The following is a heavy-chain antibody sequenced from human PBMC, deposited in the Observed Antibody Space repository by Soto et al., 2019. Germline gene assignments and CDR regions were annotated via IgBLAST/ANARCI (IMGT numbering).Heavy chain of an antibody. D-gene: IGHD4-17*01. Sequence: QVQLVQSGGEVKKPGASVKVSCKASGYTFRDYGISWVRQAPEQGLEWMGWISTYNGNKNYAQRFHGRVTLTTDTSTTTAYMELRSLRSDDTAIYYCARRYGDPSSAAGFDHWGQGTLVTVSS. V-gene: IGHV1-18*01. CDR2: ISTYNGNK. CDR3: ARRYGDPSSAAGFDH. J-gene: IGHJ4*02. CDR1: GYTFRDYG.